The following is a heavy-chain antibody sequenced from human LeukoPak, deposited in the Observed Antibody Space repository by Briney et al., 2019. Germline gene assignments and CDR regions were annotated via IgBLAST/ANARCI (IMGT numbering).Heavy chain of an antibody. Sequence: GGSLRLSCAASGFTFSNAWMHWVRQAPGKGLVWVSRINSDGSSTSYADSVKGRFTISRDNAKNTLYLQMNSLRAEDTAVYYCARRYCSSTSCYRYYYYMDVWGKGTTVTVSS. CDR2: INSDGSST. D-gene: IGHD2-2*01. V-gene: IGHV3-74*01. CDR3: ARRYCSSTSCYRYYYYMDV. CDR1: GFTFSNAW. J-gene: IGHJ6*03.